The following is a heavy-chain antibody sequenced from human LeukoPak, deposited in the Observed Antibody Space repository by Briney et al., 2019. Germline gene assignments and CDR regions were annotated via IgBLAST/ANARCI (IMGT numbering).Heavy chain of an antibody. CDR1: GYTFTSYG. J-gene: IGHJ5*02. CDR3: ARLIVVVPTAPNWFDP. CDR2: ISAYNGNT. Sequence: GASVKVSCKASGYTFTSYGISWVRQAPGQGLEWMGWISAYNGNTNYAQKLQGRVTMTTDTSTSTASMALRSLRSDDTAVSYCARLIVVVPTAPNWFDPWGQGTLVTVSS. V-gene: IGHV1-18*01. D-gene: IGHD2-2*01.